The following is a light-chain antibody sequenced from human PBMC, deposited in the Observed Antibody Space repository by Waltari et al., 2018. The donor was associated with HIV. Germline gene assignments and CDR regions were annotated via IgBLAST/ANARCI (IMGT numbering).Light chain of an antibody. CDR2: DVS. Sequence: QSALTQPASVSGSPGQSITISCTGTTSDVGGYNSVSWYQQHPAKAPKLVILDVSNRPSGVSNLFSGSKSGNTASLTISGLQAEDEAYYDCSSYTNSDTVVFGGGTKVTVL. CDR1: TSDVGGYNS. V-gene: IGLV2-14*03. J-gene: IGLJ2*01. CDR3: SSYTNSDTVV.